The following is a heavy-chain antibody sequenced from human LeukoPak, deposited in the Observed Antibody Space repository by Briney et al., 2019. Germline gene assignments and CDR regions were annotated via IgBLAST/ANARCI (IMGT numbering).Heavy chain of an antibody. J-gene: IGHJ4*02. D-gene: IGHD3-22*01. CDR2: IYNDGRT. Sequence: GGFLRLSCAASGFTVTSNYMSWVRQAPGKGLEWVSVIYNDGRTYYADSVKGRFTISRDNSKNTLYLQMNSLRAEDTAVYYCARESNSGYYLSYWGQGTLVTVSS. V-gene: IGHV3-66*01. CDR3: ARESNSGYYLSY. CDR1: GFTVTSNY.